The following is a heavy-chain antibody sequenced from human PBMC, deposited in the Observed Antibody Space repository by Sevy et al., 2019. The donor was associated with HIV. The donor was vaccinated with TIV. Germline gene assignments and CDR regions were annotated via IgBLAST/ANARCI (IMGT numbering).Heavy chain of an antibody. D-gene: IGHD6-19*01. J-gene: IGHJ6*02. Sequence: ASVKVSCKASGGTFSSYAISWVRQAPGQGLEWMGGIIPIFGTANYAQKFQGRVTITADESTSTAYMELSSLRFEDTAVYYCARELAYRYSSGWYGGGDYYYGMDVWGQGTTVTVSS. CDR1: GGTFSSYA. V-gene: IGHV1-69*13. CDR2: IIPIFGTA. CDR3: ARELAYRYSSGWYGGGDYYYGMDV.